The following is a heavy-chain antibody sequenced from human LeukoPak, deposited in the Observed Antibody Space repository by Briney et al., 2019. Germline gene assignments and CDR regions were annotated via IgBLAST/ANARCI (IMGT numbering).Heavy chain of an antibody. Sequence: ASVKVSCKASGYTFTSYGISWVRQAPGQGLEWMGWISAYNGNTNYAQKLQGRVTMTTDTSTSTAYMELRSLRSDDTAVYYCARDGYSSSWYVYYYYYMGVWGKGTTVTVSS. J-gene: IGHJ6*03. CDR3: ARDGYSSSWYVYYYYYMGV. CDR1: GYTFTSYG. CDR2: ISAYNGNT. V-gene: IGHV1-18*01. D-gene: IGHD6-13*01.